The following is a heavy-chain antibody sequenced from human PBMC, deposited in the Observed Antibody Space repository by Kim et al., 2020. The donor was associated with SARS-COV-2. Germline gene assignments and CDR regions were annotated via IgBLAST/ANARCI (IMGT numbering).Heavy chain of an antibody. Sequence: SYADSVKRRFTISRGYSKKPLALQMNSLRAEDTAVYYCAKALEAGPYFDYWGQGALVTVSS. V-gene: IGHV3-33*06. CDR3: AKALEAGPYFDY. D-gene: IGHD6-19*01. J-gene: IGHJ4*02.